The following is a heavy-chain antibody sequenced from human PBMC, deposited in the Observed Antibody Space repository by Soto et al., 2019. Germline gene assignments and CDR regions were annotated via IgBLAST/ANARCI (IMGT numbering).Heavy chain of an antibody. J-gene: IGHJ6*02. CDR2: ISGSGGST. V-gene: IGHV3-23*01. CDR1: GFTFISYA. D-gene: IGHD3-10*01. Sequence: GGSLRLSCAASGFTFISYAMSWVRQAPGKGLEWVSAISGSGGSTYYADSVKGRFTISRDNSKNTLYLQMNSLRAEDTAVYYCAKIRGDYYGSGSYYNYYYYGMXVWGQGTTVXVSS. CDR3: AKIRGDYYGSGSYYNYYYYGMXV.